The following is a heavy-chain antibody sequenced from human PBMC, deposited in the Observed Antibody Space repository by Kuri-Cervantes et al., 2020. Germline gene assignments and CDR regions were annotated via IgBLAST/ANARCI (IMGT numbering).Heavy chain of an antibody. CDR3: ATDWGDNFESSGYYKN. Sequence: ASVKVSCKASGYTFSSYDNNWVRQASGQGLEWMGGFDPEVGETIHAQNFQGRVSMTEDTSTHTSYMDLSILRSDDTAAYYCATDWGDNFESSGYYKNWGQGTLVTVSS. V-gene: IGHV1-24*01. CDR2: FDPEVGET. CDR1: GYTFSSYD. D-gene: IGHD3-22*01. J-gene: IGHJ4*02.